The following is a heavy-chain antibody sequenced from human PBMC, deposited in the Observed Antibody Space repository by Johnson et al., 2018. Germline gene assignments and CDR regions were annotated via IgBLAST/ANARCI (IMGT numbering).Heavy chain of an antibody. V-gene: IGHV3-7*01. CDR1: GFTFSTYW. Sequence: VQLVESGGGLVQPGGSLRLSCVASGFTFSTYWMSWVRQAPGKGLEWVANIKQDGDKKYYVDSVKGRFTIARDNAKNSLYLQMNSLRAEDTAGYYCARHYMDVWGKGTTVTVAS. CDR2: IKQDGDKK. J-gene: IGHJ6*03. CDR3: ARHYMDV.